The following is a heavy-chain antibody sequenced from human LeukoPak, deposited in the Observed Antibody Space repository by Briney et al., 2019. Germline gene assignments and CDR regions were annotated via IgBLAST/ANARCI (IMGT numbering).Heavy chain of an antibody. D-gene: IGHD2-8*01. CDR2: ISAYNGNT. CDR1: GYTFTSYG. V-gene: IGHV1-18*01. Sequence: ASVKVSRKASGYTFTSYGISWVRQAPGQGLEWMGWISAYNGNTNYAQKLQGRVTMTTDTSTSTAYMELRSLRSDDTAVYYCARDIRIMGLSYYYYYYMDVWGKGTTVTVSS. CDR3: ARDIRIMGLSYYYYYYMDV. J-gene: IGHJ6*03.